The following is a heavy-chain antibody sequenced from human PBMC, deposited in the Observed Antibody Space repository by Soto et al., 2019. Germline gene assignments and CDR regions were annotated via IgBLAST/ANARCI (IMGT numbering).Heavy chain of an antibody. D-gene: IGHD3-16*01. V-gene: IGHV1-46*03. J-gene: IGHJ3*02. CDR3: VRALGPLPGGGGTEPLDI. CDR2: INPNGGST. Sequence: QVQLVQSGAEVEKPGASVKISCKASGYSFTSQYVHWVRQAPGQGLEWMGIINPNGGSTTYAQKCAGRCAKTEGPSTSPVYRDMGRLQSEAMAVYLRVRALGPLPGGGGTEPLDIWGQGTMVTVAS. CDR1: GYSFTSQY.